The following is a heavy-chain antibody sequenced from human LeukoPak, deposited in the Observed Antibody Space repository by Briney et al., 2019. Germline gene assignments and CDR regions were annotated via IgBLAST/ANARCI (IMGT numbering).Heavy chain of an antibody. V-gene: IGHV1-46*01. CDR2: INPSGGST. J-gene: IGHJ3*02. Sequence: GASVKVSCKASGYTFTSYYMHWVRQAPGQGLEWMGIINPSGGSTSYAQKFQGRVTMTRDTSTSTVYMELSSLRSEDTAVYYCARAHGVTIFGVIMYDAFDIWGQGTMVTVSS. D-gene: IGHD3-3*01. CDR1: GYTFTSYY. CDR3: ARAHGVTIFGVIMYDAFDI.